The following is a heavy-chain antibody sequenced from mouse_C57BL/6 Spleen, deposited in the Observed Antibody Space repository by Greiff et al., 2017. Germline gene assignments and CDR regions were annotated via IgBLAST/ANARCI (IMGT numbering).Heavy chain of an antibody. V-gene: IGHV1-4*01. Sequence: VKLQESGAELARPGASVKMSCKASGYPFTSYTMHWVKQRPGQGLEWIGYINPSSGYTKYNQKFKDKATLTADTSSSTAYMQLSSLTSEDSAVYYCARSYYGSSYGYYYAMDYWGQGTSVTVSS. J-gene: IGHJ4*01. D-gene: IGHD1-1*01. CDR3: ARSYYGSSYGYYYAMDY. CDR1: GYPFTSYT. CDR2: INPSSGYT.